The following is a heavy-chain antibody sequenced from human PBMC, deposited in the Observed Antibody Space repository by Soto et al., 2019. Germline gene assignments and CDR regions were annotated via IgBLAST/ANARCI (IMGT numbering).Heavy chain of an antibody. Sequence: SETLSLTCAVYGGSFSGYYWSWIRQPPGKGLEWIGEINHSGSTNYNPSLKSRVTISVDTSKNQFSLKLSSVTAADTAVYYCARGLLGWNWYFDLWGRGTLVTVSS. D-gene: IGHD6-19*01. CDR3: ARGLLGWNWYFDL. J-gene: IGHJ2*01. V-gene: IGHV4-34*01. CDR2: INHSGST. CDR1: GGSFSGYY.